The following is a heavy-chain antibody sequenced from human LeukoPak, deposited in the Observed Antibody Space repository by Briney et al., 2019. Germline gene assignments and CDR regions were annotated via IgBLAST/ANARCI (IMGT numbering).Heavy chain of an antibody. CDR2: IRYDGSNK. CDR1: GFTFSSYG. CDR3: AKDGPTVAHFDY. V-gene: IGHV3-30*02. Sequence: GSLRLSCAASGFTFSSYGMHWVRQAPGKGLEWVAFIRYDGSNKYYADSVKGRFTISRDNSKNTLYLQMNSLRAEDTAVYYCAKDGPTVAHFDYWGQGTLVTVSS. J-gene: IGHJ4*02. D-gene: IGHD4-23*01.